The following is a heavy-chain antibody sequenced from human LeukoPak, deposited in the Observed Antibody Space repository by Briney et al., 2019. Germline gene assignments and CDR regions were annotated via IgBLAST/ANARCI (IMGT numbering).Heavy chain of an antibody. D-gene: IGHD3-10*01. V-gene: IGHV4-34*01. CDR1: GGSFSGYY. J-gene: IGHJ6*03. CDR3: ARHGYYGSERYYYYYMDV. Sequence: SETLSLTCAVYGGSFSGYYWSWIRQPPGKGLEWIGEINHSGSTNYNPSLKSRVTISVDTSKNQFSLKLSSVTAADTAVYYCARHGYYGSERYYYYYMDVWGKGTTVTISS. CDR2: INHSGST.